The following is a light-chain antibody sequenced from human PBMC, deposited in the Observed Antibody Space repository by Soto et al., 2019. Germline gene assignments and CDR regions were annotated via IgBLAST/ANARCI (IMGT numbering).Light chain of an antibody. CDR2: GAS. J-gene: IGKJ3*01. V-gene: IGKV3-20*01. CDR3: QQYGASPLFT. Sequence: EVVLTQSPGPLSLSPGERATLSCRASQGVTTAYLAWYQHKPGQAPRLLIYGASNSATGIPDRFSGSGSGTDFTLTIIRLEPEDFAVYSCQQYGASPLFTFGPGTKVDLK. CDR1: QGVTTAY.